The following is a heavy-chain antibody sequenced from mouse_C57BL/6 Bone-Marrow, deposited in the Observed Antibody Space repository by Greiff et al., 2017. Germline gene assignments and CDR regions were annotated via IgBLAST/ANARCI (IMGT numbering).Heavy chain of an antibody. CDR1: GFSLTSYA. CDR3: ARNRGYYDWVWFAY. V-gene: IGHV2-9-1*01. Sequence: QVQLQQSGPGLVAPSQSLSITCTVSGFSLTSYAISWVRQPPGKGLEWLGVIWTGGGTNYNSALNHRLSISKDNSKSQVFLKMNSLQTDDTARYYCARNRGYYDWVWFAYWGQGTLVTVSA. J-gene: IGHJ3*01. D-gene: IGHD2-3*01. CDR2: IWTGGGT.